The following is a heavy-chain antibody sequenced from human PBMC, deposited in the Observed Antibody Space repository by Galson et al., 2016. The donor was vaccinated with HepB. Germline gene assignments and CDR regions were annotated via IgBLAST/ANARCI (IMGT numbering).Heavy chain of an antibody. CDR3: ARGMGWNLRRDYGLYV. D-gene: IGHD1-1*01. J-gene: IGHJ6*02. CDR1: DFTFSSYA. CDR2: ITGSGGGI. V-gene: IGHV3-23*01. Sequence: SLRLSCAASDFTFSSYAMTSVRQAPGKGLQWGATITGSGGGIYYAASVKGRFTISRVNSKNTVYLQMNSLRGEDTAVYYCARGMGWNLRRDYGLYVWGQGTTVSVFS.